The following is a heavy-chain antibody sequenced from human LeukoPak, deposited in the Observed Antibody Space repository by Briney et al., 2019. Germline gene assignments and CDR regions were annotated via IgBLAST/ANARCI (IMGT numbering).Heavy chain of an antibody. Sequence: ASVKVSCKASGYTFTGYYMHWVRQAPGQGLEWMGWINPNSGGTNYAQKFQGRVTMTRDTSISTAYMELSRLRSDDTAVYYCARGSYDYVWGSYRHSDYWGQGTLVTVSS. V-gene: IGHV1-2*02. CDR2: INPNSGGT. J-gene: IGHJ4*02. CDR1: GYTFTGYY. CDR3: ARGSYDYVWGSYRHSDY. D-gene: IGHD3-16*02.